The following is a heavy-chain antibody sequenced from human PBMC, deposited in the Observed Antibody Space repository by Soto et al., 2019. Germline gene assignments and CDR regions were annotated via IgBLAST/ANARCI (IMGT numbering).Heavy chain of an antibody. J-gene: IGHJ4*02. CDR2: INAGNGNT. CDR3: ARSIVVLTAADY. D-gene: IGHD2-21*02. Sequence: ASVKVSCKASGYTFTSYAMHWVRQAPGQRLEWMGWINAGNGNTKYSQKFQGRVTITRDTSASTAYMELSSLRSEDTAVYYCARSIVVLTAADYWGQGTLVPVSS. CDR1: GYTFTSYA. V-gene: IGHV1-3*01.